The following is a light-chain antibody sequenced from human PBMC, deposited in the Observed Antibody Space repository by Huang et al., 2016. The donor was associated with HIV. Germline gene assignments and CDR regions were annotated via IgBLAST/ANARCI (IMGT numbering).Light chain of an antibody. V-gene: IGKV3-20*01. CDR2: GAS. Sequence: EIVLTQSPGTLSLSPGERATLSCRASQSVSNSYLAWYQQKLGQAPRLLLYGASSRATGIPDRFSGSGSGTDFTLTISRLEPEDFAVYYCQQYGSSPPLTFGGGTKVEIK. CDR1: QSVSNSY. CDR3: QQYGSSPPLT. J-gene: IGKJ4*01.